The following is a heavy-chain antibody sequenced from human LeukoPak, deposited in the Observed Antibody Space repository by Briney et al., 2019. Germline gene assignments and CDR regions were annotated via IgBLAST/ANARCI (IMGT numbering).Heavy chain of an antibody. V-gene: IGHV3-30-3*01. CDR3: ARGGRTTLFDY. D-gene: IGHD1-1*01. CDR2: ISYDGSNK. CDR1: GFTFSSYA. Sequence: PGGSLRLSCAASGFTFSSYAMHWVRRAPGKGLEWVAVISYDGSNKYYADSVKGRFTISRDNSKNTLYLQMNSLRAEDTAVYYCARGGRTTLFDYWGQGTLVTVSS. J-gene: IGHJ4*02.